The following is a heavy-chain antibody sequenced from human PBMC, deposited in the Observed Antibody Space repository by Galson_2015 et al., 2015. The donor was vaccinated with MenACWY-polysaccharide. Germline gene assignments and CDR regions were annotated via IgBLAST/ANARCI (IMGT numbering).Heavy chain of an antibody. Sequence: QSGAEVKKPGESLQISCQASGYRFTTYWIGWGRQMPGKGLEWMGVIFPGDSDTRYSPSFQGQVTISADKSISTAYLQWSSLKASDTAMYYCARPSYSSSWNPFDYWGQGTLVTVSS. J-gene: IGHJ4*02. CDR2: IFPGDSDT. CDR3: ARPSYSSSWNPFDY. V-gene: IGHV5-51*03. D-gene: IGHD6-13*01. CDR1: GYRFTTYW.